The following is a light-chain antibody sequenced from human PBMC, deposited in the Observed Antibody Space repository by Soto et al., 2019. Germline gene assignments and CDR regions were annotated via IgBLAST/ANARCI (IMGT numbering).Light chain of an antibody. CDR3: QQYDNLPLI. J-gene: IGKJ5*01. Sequence: IQMTQSPSSLSASVGDRVTITCQATQDIRKYLNWYQQKPGKAPKLLIYDASSLETGVPSRFSGSGSGTDFTFTISSLQPEDFAIYYCQQYDNLPLIFGQGTRLEIK. CDR1: QDIRKY. CDR2: DAS. V-gene: IGKV1-33*01.